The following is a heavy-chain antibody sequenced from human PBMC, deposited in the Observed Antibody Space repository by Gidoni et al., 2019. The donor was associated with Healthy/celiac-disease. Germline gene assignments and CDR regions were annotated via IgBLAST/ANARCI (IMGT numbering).Heavy chain of an antibody. CDR3: ARHTGIAAAASFDY. V-gene: IGHV4-59*08. CDR1: GGSISSYY. D-gene: IGHD6-13*01. CDR2: IYYSGST. J-gene: IGHJ4*02. Sequence: QVQLQESGPGLVKPSETLSLTCTVSGGSISSYYWSWIRQPPGKGLEWIGYIYYSGSTNYNPSLKSRVTISVDTSKNQFSLKLSSVTAADTVVYYCARHTGIAAAASFDYWGQGTLVTVSS.